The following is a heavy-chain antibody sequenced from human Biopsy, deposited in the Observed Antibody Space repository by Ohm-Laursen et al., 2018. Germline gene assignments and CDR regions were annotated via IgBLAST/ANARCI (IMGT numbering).Heavy chain of an antibody. J-gene: IGHJ5*02. D-gene: IGHD1-14*01. CDR2: IYTSGIT. V-gene: IGHV4-4*07. Sequence: SETLSLTCTVSGGSLSSYSWSWIRQPAGKGLEWIGQIYTSGITNYNPSLKSRVTMSVDTSKNKFSLRVSSVTAASTAVYYCARDRDRRGWFDPWGQGTLVTVSS. CDR1: GGSLSSYS. CDR3: ARDRDRRGWFDP.